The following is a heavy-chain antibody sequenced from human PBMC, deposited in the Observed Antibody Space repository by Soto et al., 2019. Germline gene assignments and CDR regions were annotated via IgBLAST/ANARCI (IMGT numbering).Heavy chain of an antibody. J-gene: IGHJ3*01. CDR3: ARAAWTTLTNRLNDVFDV. V-gene: IGHV1-46*03. CDR2: INPNGGST. CDR1: GYTFTNYY. Sequence: QVQLVQSGAEVKKPGASVRVSCKASGYTFTNYYIDWVRQAPGQGLEWMGIINPNGGSTTYVQKLQGRVTMTRDTSMSTVYMELSSLRSEDTAVYYCARAAWTTLTNRLNDVFDVWGQGTMVTVSS. D-gene: IGHD4-4*01.